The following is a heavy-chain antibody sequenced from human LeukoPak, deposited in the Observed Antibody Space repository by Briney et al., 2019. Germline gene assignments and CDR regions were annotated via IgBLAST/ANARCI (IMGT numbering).Heavy chain of an antibody. CDR2: MSSGGGYT. CDR3: ARDPEETYYYGSGSYYPYYFDY. J-gene: IGHJ4*02. CDR1: GFTFSSYA. Sequence: GGSLRLSCAASGFTFSSYAMNWVRQAPGKGLEWVSGMSSGGGYTYYADSVKGRFTISRDNAKNSLYLQMNSLRAEDTAVYYCARDPEETYYYGSGSYYPYYFDYWGQGTLVTVSS. D-gene: IGHD3-10*01. V-gene: IGHV3-21*01.